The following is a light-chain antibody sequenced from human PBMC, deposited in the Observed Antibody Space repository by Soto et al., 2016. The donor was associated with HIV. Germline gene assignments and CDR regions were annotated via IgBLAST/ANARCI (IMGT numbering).Light chain of an antibody. V-gene: IGKV1-5*01. CDR2: AAS. J-gene: IGKJ2*01. Sequence: DIQMTQSPSTLSASVGDRVTITCRASQSINSWLAWYQQKPGKAPRLLIYAASSLQVGVPSRFSGSGSGTEFTLTISSLQPEDFATYYCQQYDDYPYTFGQGTKLEIK. CDR3: QQYDDYPYT. CDR1: QSINSW.